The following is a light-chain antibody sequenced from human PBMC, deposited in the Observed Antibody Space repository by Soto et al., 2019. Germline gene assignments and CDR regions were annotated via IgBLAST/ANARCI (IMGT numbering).Light chain of an antibody. CDR3: QQYNSWPPIT. V-gene: IGKV1-39*01. CDR1: QSISNF. Sequence: DIHMTQSPSSLSASLGDRVTITCRSSQSISNFLTWFQHKPGKAPKVLISAASTLQSGVPSRFSGSVSGTDFTLTISSLQPEDFANYYCQQYNSWPPITFGQGTRLEIK. J-gene: IGKJ5*01. CDR2: AAS.